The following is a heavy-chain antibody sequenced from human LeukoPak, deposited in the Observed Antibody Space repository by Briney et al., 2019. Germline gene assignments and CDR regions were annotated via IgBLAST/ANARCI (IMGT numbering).Heavy chain of an antibody. Sequence: PGGSLRLSCAASGFTFSSYAMSWVRQAPGKGLEWVSAITGSGDGTYYPASVKGRFTISRDNSKSTLYLQMSSLRAEDTAMYYCVSSFRNYDYPYWGQGSLVTVSS. D-gene: IGHD3-16*01. CDR1: GFTFSSYA. CDR2: ITGSGDGT. J-gene: IGHJ4*02. V-gene: IGHV3-23*01. CDR3: VSSFRNYDYPY.